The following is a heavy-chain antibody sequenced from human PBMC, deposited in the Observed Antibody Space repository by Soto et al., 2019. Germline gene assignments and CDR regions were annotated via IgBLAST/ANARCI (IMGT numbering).Heavy chain of an antibody. CDR2: INPNGGST. D-gene: IGHD6-19*01. CDR1: GYTFINYH. J-gene: IGHJ4*02. Sequence: QVQVVQSGAEVKKPGASVKVSRKTSGYTFINYHVNWVRQAPGQGLEWMGAINPNGGSTTYAQHLQGRITMTSDASTSTVYMDLSSLRADDTAVYYCALPKNTLGWYNFWGQGSLVTVS. V-gene: IGHV1-46*01. CDR3: ALPKNTLGWYNF.